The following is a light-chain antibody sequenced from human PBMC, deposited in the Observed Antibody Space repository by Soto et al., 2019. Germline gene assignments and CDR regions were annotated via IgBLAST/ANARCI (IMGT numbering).Light chain of an antibody. Sequence: EIVMSQPPATLSVSRGERATPSSKASQSINDNLAWYQQKPGQAHRLLIYGASTRATGIPARFSGSVSGTEFTLTITSLQSEDFAVYYCPQYNNWPLTFGEGIKVDIK. V-gene: IGKV3-15*01. CDR2: GAS. CDR1: QSINDN. CDR3: PQYNNWPLT. J-gene: IGKJ4*01.